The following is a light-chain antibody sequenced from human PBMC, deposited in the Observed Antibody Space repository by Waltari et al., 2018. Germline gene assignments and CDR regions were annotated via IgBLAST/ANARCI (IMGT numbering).Light chain of an antibody. V-gene: IGKV1-9*01. Sequence: DLQLTQSPSFLSASVGDRVTITCRAGQDIRSYLAWYQQKPGKAPKLLIYATSTLQSGVPSRFSGSGSGTEFTLTISSLQPEDSATYYCQQLNSYPLTFGPGTKVDIK. CDR3: QQLNSYPLT. CDR1: QDIRSY. CDR2: ATS. J-gene: IGKJ3*01.